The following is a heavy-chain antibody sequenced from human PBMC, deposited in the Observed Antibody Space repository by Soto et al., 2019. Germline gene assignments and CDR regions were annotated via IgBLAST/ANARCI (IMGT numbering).Heavy chain of an antibody. CDR1: GFTFSSYG. V-gene: IGHV3-30*03. CDR3: ARVLDSSGPGLGMDV. D-gene: IGHD3-22*01. Sequence: PGGSLRLSCAASGFTFSSYGMHWVRQAPGKGLEWVAVISYDGSNKYYADSVKGRFTISRDNSKNTLYLQVNSLRAEDTAMYYCARVLDSSGPGLGMDVWGQGTTVTVSS. CDR2: ISYDGSNK. J-gene: IGHJ6*02.